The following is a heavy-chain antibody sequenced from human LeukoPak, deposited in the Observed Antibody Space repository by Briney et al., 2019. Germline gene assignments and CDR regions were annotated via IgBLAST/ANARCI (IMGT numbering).Heavy chain of an antibody. CDR1: GFTFRSYG. D-gene: IGHD2-2*01. CDR3: ARDKKLCLDY. J-gene: IGHJ4*02. Sequence: GGSLRLSCAASGFTFRSYGMHWVRQAPGKGLEGVAVIWYDGSNKYYADSVKGRFTISRDNSKNTLYLQMNSLRAADTAVYYCARDKKLCLDYWGQGTLVTVSS. V-gene: IGHV3-33*08. CDR2: IWYDGSNK.